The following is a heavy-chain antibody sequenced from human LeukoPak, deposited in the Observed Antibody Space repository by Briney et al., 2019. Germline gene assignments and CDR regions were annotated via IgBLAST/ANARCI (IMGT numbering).Heavy chain of an antibody. CDR2: ISSDSSTI. Sequence: PGGSLRLSCAASGCTFSSHSMNWIRQAPGKGLEWVSYISSDSSTIKYADSVGGRFTISRDNAKNSLYLHMNSLRAETTAVYYCARRYSSGWGEVDVWGQGTPVTVSS. V-gene: IGHV3-48*01. D-gene: IGHD6-19*01. CDR1: GCTFSSHS. J-gene: IGHJ6*02. CDR3: ARRYSSGWGEVDV.